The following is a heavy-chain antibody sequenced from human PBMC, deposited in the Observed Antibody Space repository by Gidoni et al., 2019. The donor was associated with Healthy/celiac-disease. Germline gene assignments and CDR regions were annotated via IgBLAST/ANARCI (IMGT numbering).Heavy chain of an antibody. D-gene: IGHD6-13*01. V-gene: IGHV4-39*01. CDR1: GGSISSSSYY. CDR3: ARGNAVAAAHYNWFDP. CDR2: IYYSGST. J-gene: IGHJ5*02. Sequence: QLQLQESGPGLVKPSETLSLTCTVSGGSISSSSYYWGWIRQPPGKGLEWIGSIYYSGSTYYNPSLQSRVTISVDTSKNQFSLKLSSVTAADTAVYYCARGNAVAAAHYNWFDPWGQGTLVTASS.